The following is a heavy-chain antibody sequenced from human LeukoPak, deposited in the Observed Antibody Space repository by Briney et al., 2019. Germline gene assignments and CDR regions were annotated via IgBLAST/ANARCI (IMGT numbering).Heavy chain of an antibody. CDR1: GFTFSSYS. J-gene: IGHJ4*02. CDR3: ARDREGGDSINDY. Sequence: GGSLRLSCAASGFTFSSYSMNWVPQAPGKWLEWVSSISSSSSYIYYAHSVKGRFTISRDNAKNSLYLQMNSLRAEDTAVYYCARDREGGDSINDYWGQGTLVTVSS. V-gene: IGHV3-21*01. D-gene: IGHD4-17*01. CDR2: ISSSSSYI.